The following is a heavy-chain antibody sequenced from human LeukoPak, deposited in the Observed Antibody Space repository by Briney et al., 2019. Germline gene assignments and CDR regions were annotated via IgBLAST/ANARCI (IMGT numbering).Heavy chain of an antibody. CDR2: FSGSGGST. Sequence: PGGSLRLSCAASGFTFSSYAMSWVRQAPGKGLEWVSSFSGSGGSTYYADSVKGRFTISRDKSKNTLYLQMNSLRAEDTAVYYCASTQRGDYFDYWGQGTLVTVSS. CDR3: ASTQRGDYFDY. CDR1: GFTFSSYA. V-gene: IGHV3-23*01. J-gene: IGHJ4*02. D-gene: IGHD2-15*01.